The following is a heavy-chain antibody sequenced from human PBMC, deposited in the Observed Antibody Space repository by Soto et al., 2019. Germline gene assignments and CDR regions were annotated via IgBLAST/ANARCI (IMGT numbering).Heavy chain of an antibody. J-gene: IGHJ6*02. V-gene: IGHV1-8*02. CDR1: GYDFTAYD. D-gene: IGHD6-13*01. CDR2: MNPINGAT. CDR3: GRGPSPRAPAGGTPYYFAMDV. Sequence: ASVKVSCNASGYDFTAYDIDWVRQASGQGLEWVGWMNPINGATGSARRFQGRVSMTRNTATGTAYLELTSLRSDDSAVYYCGRGPSPRAPAGGTPYYFAMDVWGQGTTVTVSS.